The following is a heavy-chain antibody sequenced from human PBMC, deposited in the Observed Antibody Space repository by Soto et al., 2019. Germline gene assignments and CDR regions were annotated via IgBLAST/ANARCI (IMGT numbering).Heavy chain of an antibody. CDR1: GFTFSSYA. D-gene: IGHD2-15*01. Sequence: PGGSLRLSCSASGFTFSSYAMTWVRQAPGKGLEWVSSIFIGGDTTYYADSVKGRFTISRDDSTSTLFLQLSSLRAEDTAVYYCARDHLGYCSSDTCNWPEYFDCWGRGT. CDR3: ARDHLGYCSSDTCNWPEYFDC. J-gene: IGHJ4*02. V-gene: IGHV3-23*03. CDR2: IFIGGDTT.